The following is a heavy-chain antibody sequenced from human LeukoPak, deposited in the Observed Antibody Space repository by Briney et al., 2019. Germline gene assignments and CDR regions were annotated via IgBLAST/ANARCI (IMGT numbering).Heavy chain of an antibody. CDR3: AGRGSNSGTFDI. Sequence: SETLSLTCTVSGGSISSYYWSWIRQPPGKGLEWIGYIYYSGSTNYNPSLKARATLSVDKSKNQFSLNLASLTAADTALYYCAGRGSNSGTFDIWGPGTFVTVSS. J-gene: IGHJ3*02. V-gene: IGHV4-59*08. CDR1: GGSISSYY. CDR2: IYYSGST. D-gene: IGHD4-23*01.